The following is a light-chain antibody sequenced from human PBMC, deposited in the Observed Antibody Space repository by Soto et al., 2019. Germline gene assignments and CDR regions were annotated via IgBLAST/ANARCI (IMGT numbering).Light chain of an antibody. V-gene: IGLV2-14*01. CDR3: SAYTSSSTLV. CDR2: DVS. Sequence: QSALTQPASVSGSPGQSITISCTGTSSDVGGYNYVSWYQQHPGKAPKLMIYDVSNRPSGVSNRFSGSKSGNTASLTISGLQDEDDADYYCSAYTSSSTLVFGTGTKVTVL. J-gene: IGLJ1*01. CDR1: SSDVGGYNY.